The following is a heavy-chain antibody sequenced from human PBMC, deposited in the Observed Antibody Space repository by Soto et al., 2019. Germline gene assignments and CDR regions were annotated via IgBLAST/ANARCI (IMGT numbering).Heavy chain of an antibody. CDR3: AKEAGSYYYYYGMDV. D-gene: IGHD6-19*01. V-gene: IGHV3-23*01. J-gene: IGHJ6*02. Sequence: ADSVKGRFTISRDNSKNTLYLQMNSLRAEDTAVYYCAKEAGSYYYYYGMDVWGQGTTVTVSS.